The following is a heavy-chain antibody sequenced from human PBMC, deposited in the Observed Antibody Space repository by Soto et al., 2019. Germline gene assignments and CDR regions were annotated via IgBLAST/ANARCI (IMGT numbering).Heavy chain of an antibody. D-gene: IGHD3-16*02. CDR1: GYTFTSYA. Sequence: ASVKVSCKASGYTFTSYAMHCVRQAPGQRLEWMGWINAGNGNTKYSQKFQGRVTITRDTSASTAYMELSSLRSEDTAVYYCARDRPYYDYVWGSYRDYYYYGMDVWGQGTTVTVSS. CDR3: ARDRPYYDYVWGSYRDYYYYGMDV. J-gene: IGHJ6*02. CDR2: INAGNGNT. V-gene: IGHV1-3*01.